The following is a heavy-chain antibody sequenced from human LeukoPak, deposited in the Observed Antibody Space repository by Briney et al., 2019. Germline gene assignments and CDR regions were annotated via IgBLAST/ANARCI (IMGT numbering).Heavy chain of an antibody. V-gene: IGHV3-21*01. Sequence: PGGSLRLSCAASGFTFSSYSMNWVRQAPGKGLEWVSSISGSSYYIYYADSEKGRFTISRDNAKNSLYLQMNSLRAEDTAVYYCARGYCSSTSCRFWDYMDVWGKGTTVTVSS. CDR3: ARGYCSSTSCRFWDYMDV. J-gene: IGHJ6*03. CDR2: ISGSSYYI. D-gene: IGHD2-2*01. CDR1: GFTFSSYS.